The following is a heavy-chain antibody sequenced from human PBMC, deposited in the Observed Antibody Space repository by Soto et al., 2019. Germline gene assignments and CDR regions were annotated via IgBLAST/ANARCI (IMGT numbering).Heavy chain of an antibody. CDR1: GYTFSNYG. J-gene: IGHJ5*02. D-gene: IGHD2-2*01. V-gene: IGHV1-18*01. CDR2: ISLYNDGT. Sequence: QVQLVQSGGEVKRPGASVKVSCKTSGYTFSNYGITWVRQAPGQPLEWLGWISLYNDGTNYAQKFQGRVSMTTDTSTTTDYMALRSLRSDDTAVYYCARVVPGAEAWFGPWGQGTLVTVSS. CDR3: ARVVPGAEAWFGP.